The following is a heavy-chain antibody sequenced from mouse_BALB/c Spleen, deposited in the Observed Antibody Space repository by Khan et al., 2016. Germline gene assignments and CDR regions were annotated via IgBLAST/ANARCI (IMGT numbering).Heavy chain of an antibody. V-gene: IGHV1-80*01. CDR1: GYVFSSYW. J-gene: IGHJ2*01. CDR3: ARGVGPDY. CDR2: IYPGDGDT. Sequence: VQLQESGAELVRPGSSVKISCKASGYVFSSYWMNWVKQRPGQGLEWIGQIYPGDGDTNYNGKFKGKATLTADKSSSTAYMQLSSLTSEDSAVYFCARGVGPDYWGQGTTLIVSS. D-gene: IGHD4-1*01.